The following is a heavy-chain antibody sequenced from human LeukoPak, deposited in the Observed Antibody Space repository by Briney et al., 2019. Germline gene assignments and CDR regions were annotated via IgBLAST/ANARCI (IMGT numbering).Heavy chain of an antibody. CDR2: IYYRGNT. V-gene: IGHV4-59*01. CDR3: ARDRGIAASADDAFDV. J-gene: IGHJ3*01. D-gene: IGHD6-13*01. Sequence: SETLSLTCTVSGGSISSYYWSWIRQPPGKGLEWVGYIYYRGNTNYNPSLKSRVTISVDKSRNRLSLRLSSVTAADTAMYYCARDRGIAASADDAFDVWGQGTRVTVSS. CDR1: GGSISSYY.